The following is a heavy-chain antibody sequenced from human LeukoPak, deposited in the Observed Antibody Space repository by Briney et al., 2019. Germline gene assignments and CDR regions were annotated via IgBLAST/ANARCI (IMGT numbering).Heavy chain of an antibody. CDR3: ARDRDDSSGLLDY. D-gene: IGHD3-22*01. CDR1: GFTFSSYA. Sequence: PGRSPRLSCAASGFTFSSYAMHWVRQAPGKGLEWVAVISYDGSNKYYADSVKGRFTISRDNSKNTLYLQMNSLRAEDTAVYYCARDRDDSSGLLDYWGQGTLVTVSS. CDR2: ISYDGSNK. V-gene: IGHV3-30-3*01. J-gene: IGHJ4*02.